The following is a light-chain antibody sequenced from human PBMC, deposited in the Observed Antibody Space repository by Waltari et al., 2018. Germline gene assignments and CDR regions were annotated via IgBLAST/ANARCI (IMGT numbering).Light chain of an antibody. Sequence: EIVLTQSPGTLSLSPGERATLACRASQSVGRSLAWYQQKPGQAPRLLIYDASRRATGIPDRFRGSWSGIYFSLTISTLEPEVFAVYYCQHDVRLPATFGQRTKVEI. V-gene: IGKV3-20*01. CDR3: QHDVRLPAT. J-gene: IGKJ1*01. CDR1: QSVGRS. CDR2: DAS.